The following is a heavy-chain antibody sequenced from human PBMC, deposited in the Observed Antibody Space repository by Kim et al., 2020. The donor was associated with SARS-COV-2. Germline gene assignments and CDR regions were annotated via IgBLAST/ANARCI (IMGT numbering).Heavy chain of an antibody. Sequence: TTYADSVKVRFTVSRDNAKSTLYVQMNSLRAEDTAVYYCARGSWNGMDVWGQGTTVTVSS. J-gene: IGHJ6*02. V-gene: IGHV3-74*03. CDR2: T. CDR3: ARGSWNGMDV. D-gene: IGHD1-26*01.